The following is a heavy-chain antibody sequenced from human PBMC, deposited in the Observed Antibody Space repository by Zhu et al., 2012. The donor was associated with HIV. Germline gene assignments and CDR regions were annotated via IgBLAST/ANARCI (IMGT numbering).Heavy chain of an antibody. J-gene: IGHJ6*02. Sequence: QVQLQESGPGLVKPSETLSLTCNVSSGSIRSHYWSWIRQPPGKGLEWIGDIHPSGSSNYNPSLKSRGTMSIDPSKNQFSLKLKSVTAADTAVYYCARSRQRWLQYYHYDMDVWGQGATVTV. CDR3: ARSRQRWLQYYHYDMDV. CDR2: IHPSGSS. V-gene: IGHV4-59*11. D-gene: IGHD5-24*01. CDR1: SGSIRSHY.